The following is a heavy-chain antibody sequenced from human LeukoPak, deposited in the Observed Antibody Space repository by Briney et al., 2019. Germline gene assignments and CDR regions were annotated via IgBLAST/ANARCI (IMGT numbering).Heavy chain of an antibody. CDR3: ARGLGDSSGYYDYFDY. J-gene: IGHJ4*02. CDR2: IYYSGST. D-gene: IGHD3-22*01. V-gene: IGHV4-61*05. Sequence: SETLSLTCTVSGGSISSSSYYWGWIRQPPGKGLEWIGYIYYSGSTNYNPSLKSRVTISVDTSKNQFSLKLSSVTAADTAVYYCARGLGDSSGYYDYFDYWGQGTLVTVSS. CDR1: GGSISSSSYY.